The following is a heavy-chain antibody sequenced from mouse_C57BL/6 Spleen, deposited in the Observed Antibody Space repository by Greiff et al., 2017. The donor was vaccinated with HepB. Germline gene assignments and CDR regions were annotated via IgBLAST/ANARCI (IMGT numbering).Heavy chain of an antibody. D-gene: IGHD1-1*01. J-gene: IGHJ2*01. Sequence: VKLQQSGPELVKPGASVKISCKASGYTFTDYYINWVKQRPGQGLEWIGWIFPGSGSTYYNEKFKGKATLTVDKSSSTAYMLLSSLTSEDSAVYFCARLYGSSSYYFDYWGQGTTLTVSS. CDR3: ARLYGSSSYYFDY. CDR2: IFPGSGST. V-gene: IGHV1-75*01. CDR1: GYTFTDYY.